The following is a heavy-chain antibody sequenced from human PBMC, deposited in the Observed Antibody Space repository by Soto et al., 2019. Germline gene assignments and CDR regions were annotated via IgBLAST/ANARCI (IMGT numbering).Heavy chain of an antibody. J-gene: IGHJ4*02. Sequence: SDRPALACAVSGDSINISEVGWFRQPVGKGLEWIGRIYTSGSTNYNPSLKSRVTMSVDTSKNQFSLKLSSVTAADTAVYYCARGAGDGYNYAYFDYWGQGTLVTVSS. D-gene: IGHD5-12*01. CDR3: ARGAGDGYNYAYFDY. CDR1: GDSINISE. CDR2: IYTSGST. V-gene: IGHV4-4*07.